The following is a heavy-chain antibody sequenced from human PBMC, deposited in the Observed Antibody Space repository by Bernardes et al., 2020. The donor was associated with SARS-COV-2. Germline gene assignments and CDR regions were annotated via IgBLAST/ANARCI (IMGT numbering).Heavy chain of an antibody. J-gene: IGHJ6*02. D-gene: IGHD3-3*01. CDR3: ARDRADLSYYDIWSGWGYGMDV. CDR1: GGSISSGDYY. CDR2: IYYSGST. Sequence: SETLSLTCTVSGGSISSGDYYWTWIRQPPGKGLEWIGYIYYSGSTYYNSSLKSRVTISVDTSKNQFSLKLSSVTAADTAVYYCARDRADLSYYDIWSGWGYGMDVWGQGTTVTVSS. V-gene: IGHV4-30-4*01.